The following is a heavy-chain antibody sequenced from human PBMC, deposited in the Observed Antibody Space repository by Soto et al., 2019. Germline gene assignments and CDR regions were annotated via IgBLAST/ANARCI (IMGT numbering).Heavy chain of an antibody. D-gene: IGHD2-15*01. CDR1: GFRFNSFA. V-gene: IGHV3-64D*06. CDR2: INANGGST. Sequence: GGSLRLSCSTSGFRFNSFAIHWVRQAPGKGLEYVSAINANGGSTYFADSVKGRFSISRDASRNNVFLEMNSLSREDTAVYHCAKGRSGGYYSDALDVWGQGTTVTVSS. CDR3: AKGRSGGYYSDALDV. J-gene: IGHJ6*02.